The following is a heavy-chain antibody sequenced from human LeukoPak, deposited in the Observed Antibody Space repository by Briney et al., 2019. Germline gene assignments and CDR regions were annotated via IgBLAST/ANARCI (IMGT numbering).Heavy chain of an antibody. CDR3: AKVQYPMTTETLDY. J-gene: IGHJ4*02. V-gene: IGHV3-74*01. CDR2: INTDGTNT. CDR1: GFSFRSYW. Sequence: GGSLRLSCAASGFSFRSYWMHWVRQAPGKGLVWVSRINTDGTNTGYADSVKGRFTISRDNAKNTLYLQMNSLRAEDTAVYYCAKVQYPMTTETLDYWGQGTLVTVSS. D-gene: IGHD4-17*01.